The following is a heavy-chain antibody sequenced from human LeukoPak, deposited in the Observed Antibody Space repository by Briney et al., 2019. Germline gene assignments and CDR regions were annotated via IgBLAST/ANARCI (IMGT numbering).Heavy chain of an antibody. CDR3: AGRGYAMAY. D-gene: IGHD5-12*01. CDR2: SHHSGST. Sequence: PSQTLSLTCSVSGGSISGPDYYWSWIRQPPGKGLEWIGYSHHSGSTSYNPSLKSRITISVDTSMNQFSLKVPSMTAADTAVYYCAGRGYAMAYWGQGTLVTVSS. J-gene: IGHJ4*02. V-gene: IGHV4-30-4*01. CDR1: GGSISGPDYY.